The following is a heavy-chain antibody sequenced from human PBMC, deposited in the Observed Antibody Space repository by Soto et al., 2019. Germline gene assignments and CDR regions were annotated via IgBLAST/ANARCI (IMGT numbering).Heavy chain of an antibody. D-gene: IGHD1-1*01. J-gene: IGHJ5*02. CDR2: INYSGST. CDR3: ARADNYKSSWFDP. V-gene: IGHV4-61*01. Sequence: SDTLSLTCTVSGCSVSSVTYYWSWIRQPPGKGLEWIGYINYSGSTNYNPSLKSRVTMSLDTSKNQFSLKLISVTAAVTAVFYCARADNYKSSWFDPWGQGTLVTVSS. CDR1: GCSVSSVTYY.